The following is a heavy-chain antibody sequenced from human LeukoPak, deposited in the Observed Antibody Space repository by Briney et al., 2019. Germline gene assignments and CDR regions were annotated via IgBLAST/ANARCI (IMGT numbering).Heavy chain of an antibody. CDR2: VKQDGSEK. Sequence: PGGSLRLSCAASGFTFSSYWMSWVRQAPGKGLEWVANVKQDGSEKYYVDSVKGRFTISRDDAKNSLYLQMNSLRAEDTAVYYCARGSTVTTFDYWGQGTLVTVSS. D-gene: IGHD4-17*01. CDR1: GFTFSSYW. CDR3: ARGSTVTTFDY. J-gene: IGHJ4*02. V-gene: IGHV3-7*01.